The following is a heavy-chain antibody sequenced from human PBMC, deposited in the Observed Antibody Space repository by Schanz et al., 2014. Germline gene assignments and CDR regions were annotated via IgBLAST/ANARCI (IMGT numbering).Heavy chain of an antibody. CDR3: VKDRKGGSYYRSWFDP. Sequence: EVQLVESGGGLIQPGGSLRLSCAVSGFTVNTNYMSWVRQAPGKGLEWISSMYINSGSTQYADSVKGRFIISRDSSKNTLYLQMSSLRAEDTVVYYCVKDRKGGSYYRSWFDPWGQGTLVTVSS. J-gene: IGHJ5*02. D-gene: IGHD1-26*01. CDR1: GFTVNTNY. V-gene: IGHV3-66*03. CDR2: MYINSGST.